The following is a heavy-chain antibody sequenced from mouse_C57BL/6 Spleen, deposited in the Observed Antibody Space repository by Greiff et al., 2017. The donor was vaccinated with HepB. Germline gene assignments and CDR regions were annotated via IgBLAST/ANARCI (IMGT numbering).Heavy chain of an antibody. CDR3: TRLQANWDAAY. D-gene: IGHD4-1*01. J-gene: IGHJ3*01. CDR1: GFTFSNYW. V-gene: IGHV6-3*01. Sequence: EVKVEESGGGLVQPGGSMKLSCVASGFTFSNYWMNWVRQSPEKGLEWVAQIRLKSDNYATHYAESVKGRFTISRDDSKSSVYLQMNNLRAEDTGIYYCTRLQANWDAAYWGQGTLVTVSA. CDR2: IRLKSDNYAT.